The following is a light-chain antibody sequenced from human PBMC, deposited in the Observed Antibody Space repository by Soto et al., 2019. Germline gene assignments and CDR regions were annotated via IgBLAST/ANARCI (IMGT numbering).Light chain of an antibody. CDR2: RAS. CDR1: QDVITN. CDR3: QQRSNWPPT. Sequence: EIVLTQSPATLSVSPGERATLSCRASQDVITNLAWYQQEPGQSPRLLIYRASTRETGVPARFSGSGSGTEFTLTISSLEPEDFAVYYCQQRSNWPPTFGQGTKVDIK. V-gene: IGKV3-11*01. J-gene: IGKJ1*01.